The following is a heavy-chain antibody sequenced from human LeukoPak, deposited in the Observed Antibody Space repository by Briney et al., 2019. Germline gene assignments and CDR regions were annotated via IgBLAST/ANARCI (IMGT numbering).Heavy chain of an antibody. J-gene: IGHJ4*02. CDR1: GYTFTGYY. D-gene: IGHD1-26*01. CDR3: ARDPCFFCGSYSYYFDY. Sequence: ASVKVSCKASGYTFTGYYMHWVRQAPGQGLEWMGWINPNSGGTNYAQKFQGRVTMTRDTSISTAYMELSRLRSDDTAVYYCARDPCFFCGSYSYYFDYWGQGTLVTVSS. CDR2: INPNSGGT. V-gene: IGHV1-2*02.